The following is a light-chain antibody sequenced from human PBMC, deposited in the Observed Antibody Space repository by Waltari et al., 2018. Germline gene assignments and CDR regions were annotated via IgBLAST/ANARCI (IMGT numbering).Light chain of an antibody. V-gene: IGKV1-5*03. CDR2: KSF. CDR1: QSISNC. CDR3: QQYNIWPYT. Sequence: DIQMTQSPSTLSASVGDRVTITCRASQSISNCLAWYQQKPGKAPKVLIYKSFTLQSGDPSRFSGSGSETEFSLTISSLQPDDFATYYCQQYNIWPYTFGQGTTLEI. J-gene: IGKJ2*01.